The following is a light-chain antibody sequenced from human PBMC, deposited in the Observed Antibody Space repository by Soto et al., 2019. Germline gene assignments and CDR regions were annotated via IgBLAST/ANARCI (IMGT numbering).Light chain of an antibody. CDR3: KQYNNGPPQT. Sequence: EIVMTQSPATLSVSPGERATLSCRASQSVSSSLAWYQQKPGQAPRLLIYGASTRATGIPARFSGSGSGTKLTPTISSLQSEDGAVYYCKQYNNGPPQTFGGGTKVEIK. J-gene: IGKJ4*01. V-gene: IGKV3-15*01. CDR2: GAS. CDR1: QSVSSS.